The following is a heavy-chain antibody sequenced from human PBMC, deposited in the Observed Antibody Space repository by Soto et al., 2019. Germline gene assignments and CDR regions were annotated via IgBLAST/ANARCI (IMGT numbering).Heavy chain of an antibody. D-gene: IGHD1-26*01. CDR1: GFTFNTHW. CDR3: ARGGAMGVDY. CDR2: IYFDGITT. V-gene: IGHV3-74*01. J-gene: IGHJ4*02. Sequence: PGGSLRLSCTASGFTFNTHWMHRVRQAPGKGLVWVSRIYFDGITTNYADSVKGRLTVSRDNAKNTVYLHVNTLRDEDTAVYYCARGGAMGVDYWGQGTLVTVSS.